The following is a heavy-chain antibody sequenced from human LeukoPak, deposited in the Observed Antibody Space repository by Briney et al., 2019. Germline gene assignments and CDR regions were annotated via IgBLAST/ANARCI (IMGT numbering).Heavy chain of an antibody. V-gene: IGHV4-59*01. CDR3: AREGIDYYGSASYFPPRFDY. J-gene: IGHJ4*02. CDR1: GGSISSYY. CDR2: IYYSGST. Sequence: SETLSLTCTVSGGSISSYYWSWIRQPPGKGLEWMGYIYYSGSTNYNPSLKSRVTTSVHTSKNQFSLKLRSVTAADPAVYYCAREGIDYYGSASYFPPRFDYWGQGTLVTVSS. D-gene: IGHD3-10*01.